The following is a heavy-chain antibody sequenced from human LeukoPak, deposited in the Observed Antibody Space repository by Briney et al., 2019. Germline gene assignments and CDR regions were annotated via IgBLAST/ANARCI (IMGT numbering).Heavy chain of an antibody. D-gene: IGHD2-21*02. Sequence: GRSLRLSCAASGFTFSSYGMHWVRQAPGKGLEWVAVIWYDGSNKYYADSVKGRFTISRDNSKNTLYLQMNSLSAEDTAVYFCAKPQVTANWYYFHYWGQGTLVTVSS. CDR1: GFTFSSYG. V-gene: IGHV3-33*06. CDR3: AKPQVTANWYYFHY. CDR2: IWYDGSNK. J-gene: IGHJ4*02.